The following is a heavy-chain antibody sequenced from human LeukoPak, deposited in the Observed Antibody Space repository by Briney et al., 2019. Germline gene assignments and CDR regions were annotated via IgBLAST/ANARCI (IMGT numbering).Heavy chain of an antibody. J-gene: IGHJ4*02. CDR2: IYSGGSI. CDR1: GFTVSSNY. Sequence: GGSLRLSCAASGFTVSSNYMSWVRQAPGKGLEWDSVIYSGGSIYYADSVKGRFTISRDNSKNTLYLQMNSLRAEDTAVYYCPKGGDYGDYIFDYWGQGTLVTVSS. D-gene: IGHD4-17*01. V-gene: IGHV3-53*01. CDR3: PKGGDYGDYIFDY.